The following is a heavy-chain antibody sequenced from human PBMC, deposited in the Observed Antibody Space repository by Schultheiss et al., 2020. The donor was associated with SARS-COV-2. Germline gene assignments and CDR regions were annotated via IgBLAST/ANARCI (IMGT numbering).Heavy chain of an antibody. CDR3: ANSDYALMDV. CDR2: ISYDGSNK. D-gene: IGHD4-17*01. Sequence: GGSLRLSCAASGFTFSSYGMNWVRQAPGKGLEWVAVISYDGSNKYYADSVKGRFTISRDNSKNTLYLQMNSLRAEDTAVYYCANSDYALMDVWGKGTTVTVSS. J-gene: IGHJ6*03. CDR1: GFTFSSYG. V-gene: IGHV3-30*18.